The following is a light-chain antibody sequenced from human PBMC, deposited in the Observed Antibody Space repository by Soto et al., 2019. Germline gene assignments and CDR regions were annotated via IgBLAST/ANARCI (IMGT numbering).Light chain of an antibody. CDR1: QSISTY. Sequence: EIVLTQSPATLPLSPRERATLSCRASQSISTYLAWYQQKPGQAPRLLIYAASNRATGIPARFSRSVSGTDFTITISSQEPEDFAVYYSQYRSNCWTFGQGTKVEIK. CDR2: AAS. CDR3: QYRSNCWT. V-gene: IGKV3-11*01. J-gene: IGKJ1*01.